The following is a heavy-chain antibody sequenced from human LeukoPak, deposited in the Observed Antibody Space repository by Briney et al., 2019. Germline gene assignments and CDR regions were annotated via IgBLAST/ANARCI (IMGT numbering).Heavy chain of an antibody. CDR1: GFNFGTYA. CDR2: FVGSGGGI. V-gene: IGHV3-23*01. D-gene: IGHD3-16*02. CDR3: AKDRTPDGRYEVDY. Sequence: GGSLRLSCVASGFNFGTYAMNWVRQAPGKGLEWVSAFVGSGGGIHYADSVKGRFTISRDNSKNTVYLQLSSLRVEDTAVYYCAKDRTPDGRYEVDYWGQGTLVTVSS. J-gene: IGHJ4*02.